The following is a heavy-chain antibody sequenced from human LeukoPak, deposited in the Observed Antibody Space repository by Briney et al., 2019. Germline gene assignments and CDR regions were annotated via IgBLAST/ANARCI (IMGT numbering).Heavy chain of an antibody. J-gene: IGHJ4*02. CDR2: INSRSTYI. Sequence: GGSLRLSCAGSGVTFSNYGMDWVRQAPGKGLEWVSSINSRSTYIWYADSVKGRFTISRDNAKNSLYLQMNSLRAEDTAVYYCARDQDGPLGSAPFDYWGQGTLVTVSS. CDR1: GVTFSNYG. D-gene: IGHD3-10*01. V-gene: IGHV3-21*01. CDR3: ARDQDGPLGSAPFDY.